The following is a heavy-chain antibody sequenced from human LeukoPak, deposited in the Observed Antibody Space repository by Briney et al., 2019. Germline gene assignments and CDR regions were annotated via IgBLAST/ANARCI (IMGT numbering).Heavy chain of an antibody. CDR2: IYPGDSDT. CDR1: GFTVSSNY. J-gene: IGHJ4*02. V-gene: IGHV5-51*01. D-gene: IGHD4-17*01. CDR3: ARSVTTVTTTLDY. Sequence: GGSLRLSCAASGFTVSSNYMSWVRQMPGKGLEWMGIIYPGDSDTRYSPSFQGQVTISADKSISTAYLQWSSLKASDTAMYYCARSVTTVTTTLDYWGQGTLVTVSS.